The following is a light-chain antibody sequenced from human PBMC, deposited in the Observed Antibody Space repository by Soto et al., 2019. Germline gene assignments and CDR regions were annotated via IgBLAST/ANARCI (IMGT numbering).Light chain of an antibody. CDR1: QSISNY. CDR2: AAS. V-gene: IGKV1-27*01. Sequence: DIQMTQSPSSLSASVGDRVTITCRASQSISNYLAWYQQKPGKVPKLLIYAASTLQSGVPSRFSGSGSGTDFTLTISSLQPEDVATYYCQQLNSYPWTFGQGTKVEIK. CDR3: QQLNSYPWT. J-gene: IGKJ1*01.